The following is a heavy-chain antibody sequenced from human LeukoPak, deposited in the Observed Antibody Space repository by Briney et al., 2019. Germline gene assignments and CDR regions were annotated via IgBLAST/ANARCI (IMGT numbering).Heavy chain of an antibody. V-gene: IGHV3-20*04. J-gene: IGHJ6*03. CDR2: INWNGGST. CDR3: ARKYYYDSSGYYYYYYYMDV. Sequence: GGSLRLSCAASGFTFDDHGMSWVRQAPGKGLEWVSGINWNGGSTGYADSVKGRFTISRDNAKNSLCLQMNSLRAEDTALYYCARKYYYDSSGYYYYYYYMDVWGKGTTVTVSS. D-gene: IGHD3-22*01. CDR1: GFTFDDHG.